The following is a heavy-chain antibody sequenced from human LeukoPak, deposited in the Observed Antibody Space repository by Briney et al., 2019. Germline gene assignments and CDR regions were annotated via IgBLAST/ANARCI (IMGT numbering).Heavy chain of an antibody. D-gene: IGHD6-19*01. CDR1: GGSISSGGYY. CDR2: IYYSGST. Sequence: SETLSLTCTVSGGSISSGGYYWSWIRQHPGKGLEWIWYIYYSGSTYYNPSLKSRVTISVDTSKNQFSLKLSSVTAADTAVYYCARESVAGNGVDYWGQGTLVTVSS. J-gene: IGHJ4*02. V-gene: IGHV4-31*03. CDR3: ARESVAGNGVDY.